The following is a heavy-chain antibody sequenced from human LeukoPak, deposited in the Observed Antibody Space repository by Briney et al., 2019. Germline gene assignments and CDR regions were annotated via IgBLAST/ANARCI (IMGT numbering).Heavy chain of an antibody. CDR3: ARDQRAGWFDP. J-gene: IGHJ5*02. CDR1: GYTFTSYY. Sequence: ASVKVSCKASGYTFTSYYMHWVRQAPGEGLEWMGIINPTGGSTSYAQKFQGRVTMTRDTSTSTVYMELSSLRSEDTAVYYCARDQRAGWFDPWGQGTLVTVSS. D-gene: IGHD6-25*01. CDR2: INPTGGST. V-gene: IGHV1-46*01.